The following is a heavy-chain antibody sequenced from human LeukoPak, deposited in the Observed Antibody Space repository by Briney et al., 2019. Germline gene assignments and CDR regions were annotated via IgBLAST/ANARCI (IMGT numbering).Heavy chain of an antibody. CDR3: AKSHSSSWYVVYYYYMDV. J-gene: IGHJ6*03. CDR1: GFSFNNYA. V-gene: IGHV3-23*01. Sequence: GGSLRLSCAASGFSFNNYAMSWVRQAPGKGLEWVSVISGSGGDTYYADSVRGRFTISRDNSKNTLYLQMNSLRVEDTAVYYCAKSHSSSWYVVYYYYMDVWGKGTTVTISS. CDR2: ISGSGGDT. D-gene: IGHD6-13*01.